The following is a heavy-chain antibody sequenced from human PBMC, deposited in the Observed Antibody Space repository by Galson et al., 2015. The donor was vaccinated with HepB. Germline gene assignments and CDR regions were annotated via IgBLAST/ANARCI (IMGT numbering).Heavy chain of an antibody. CDR3: AKDDRFSSSWYRY. V-gene: IGHV1-69*01. CDR1: GGTFRTYA. Sequence: SCKASGGTFRTYAITWVRQAPGQGLEWMGGIIPVFGSANYAQRFQGRVTITADEYTNTAYMELSSLTSEDTAVYYCAKDDRFSSSWYRYWGQGTLVTVSS. J-gene: IGHJ4*02. CDR2: IIPVFGSA. D-gene: IGHD6-13*01.